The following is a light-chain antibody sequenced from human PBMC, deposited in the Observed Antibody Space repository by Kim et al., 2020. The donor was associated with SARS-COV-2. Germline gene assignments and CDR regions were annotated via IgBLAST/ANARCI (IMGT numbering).Light chain of an antibody. V-gene: IGLV3-25*03. J-gene: IGLJ2*01. CDR2: KDS. Sequence: PEQTARITCSGDALPKPYAYWYQQKPGQAPVLVIYKDSERPSGIPERFSGSSSGTTVTLTISGVQAEDEADYYCQSADSSGTFSVVFGGGTQLTVL. CDR3: QSADSSGTFSVV. CDR1: ALPKPY.